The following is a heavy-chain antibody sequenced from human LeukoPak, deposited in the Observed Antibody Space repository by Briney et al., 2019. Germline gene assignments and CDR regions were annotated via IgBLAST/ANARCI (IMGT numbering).Heavy chain of an antibody. D-gene: IGHD3-10*01. CDR1: GFTFSSYA. CDR2: ISYDGSNK. CDR3: ARLPGFGERTGGY. J-gene: IGHJ4*02. V-gene: IGHV3-30*04. Sequence: GGSLRLSCAASGFTFSSYAMHWVRQAPGKGLEWVAVISYDGSNKYYADSVKGRFTISRDNSKNTLYLQMNSLRAEDTAVYYCARLPGFGERTGGYWGQGTLVTVSS.